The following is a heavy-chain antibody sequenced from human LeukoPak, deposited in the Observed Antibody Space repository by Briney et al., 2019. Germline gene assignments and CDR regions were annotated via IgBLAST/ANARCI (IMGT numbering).Heavy chain of an antibody. D-gene: IGHD2-21*01. CDR2: IKQDGSEK. CDR3: ARYCGGDCYGMDV. J-gene: IGHJ6*02. Sequence: GGSLRLSCTASGFTFSSYWMSWVRQAPGKGLEWVANIKQDGSEKDYVDSVKGRFTISRDNAQNSLYLQMNSLRAEDTAVYYCARYCGGDCYGMDVRGQGTTVTVSS. CDR1: GFTFSSYW. V-gene: IGHV3-7*01.